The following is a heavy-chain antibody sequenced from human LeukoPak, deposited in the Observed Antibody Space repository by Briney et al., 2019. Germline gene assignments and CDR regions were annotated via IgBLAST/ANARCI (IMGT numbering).Heavy chain of an antibody. CDR2: MNPNSGNT. J-gene: IGHJ4*02. CDR3: ARAEYSYGPFDY. D-gene: IGHD5-18*01. CDR1: GYTFTSYD. V-gene: IGHV1-8*01. Sequence: GASVKVSCKASGYTFTSYDINWVRQATGQGLEWMGWMNPNSGNTGYAQKFQGRVTMTRNTSISTAYMELSSLRSEDTAVYYCARAEYSYGPFDYWGQVTLVTVSS.